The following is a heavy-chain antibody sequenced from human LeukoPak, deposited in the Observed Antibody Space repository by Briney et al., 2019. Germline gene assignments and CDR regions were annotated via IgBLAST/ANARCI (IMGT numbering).Heavy chain of an antibody. CDR3: ARSRYFDWLLSDDAFDI. V-gene: IGHV3-21*01. CDR2: ISSSSSYI. Sequence: PGGSLRLSCAASGFTFSSYWMSWVRQAPGKGLEWVSSISSSSSYIYYADSVKGRFTISRDNAKNSLYLQMNSLRAEDTAVYYCARSRYFDWLLSDDAFDIWGQGTMVTVSS. CDR1: GFTFSSYW. J-gene: IGHJ3*02. D-gene: IGHD3-9*01.